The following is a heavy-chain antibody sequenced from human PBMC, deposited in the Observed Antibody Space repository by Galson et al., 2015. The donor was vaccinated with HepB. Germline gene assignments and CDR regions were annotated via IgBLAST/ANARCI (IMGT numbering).Heavy chain of an antibody. D-gene: IGHD3-22*01. V-gene: IGHV1-2*04. Sequence: SVKVSCKASGYTFTGYYMHWVRQAPGQGLEWMGWINPNSGGTNYAQKFQGWVTMTRDTSISTAYMELSRLRSDDTAVYYCARGSSYYYDSSGYYYYYYGMDVWGQGTTVTVSS. CDR2: INPNSGGT. CDR3: ARGSSYYYDSSGYYYYYYGMDV. J-gene: IGHJ6*02. CDR1: GYTFTGYY.